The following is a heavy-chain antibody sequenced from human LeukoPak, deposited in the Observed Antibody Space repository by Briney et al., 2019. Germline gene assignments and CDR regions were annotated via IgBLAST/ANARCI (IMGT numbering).Heavy chain of an antibody. V-gene: IGHV3-48*02. D-gene: IGHD3-16*02. CDR3: ATDSFGGGTYRYTRNFDY. J-gene: IGHJ4*02. CDR1: GLTFSRYS. Sequence: QPGGSLRLSCAASGLTFSRYSMNWVRQAPGKGLEWVSYISSTSNTIYYAASVKGRFTISRDNAKNSLYLQMNSLRDEDTAVYYGATDSFGGGTYRYTRNFDYWGQGTLVTVSS. CDR2: ISSTSNTI.